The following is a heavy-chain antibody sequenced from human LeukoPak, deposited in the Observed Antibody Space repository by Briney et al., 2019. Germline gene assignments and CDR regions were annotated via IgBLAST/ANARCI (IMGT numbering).Heavy chain of an antibody. CDR1: GASISRPYW. CDR3: AREEALGSGSFDY. D-gene: IGHD1-26*01. CDR2: ISHSGTT. V-gene: IGHV4-4*02. Sequence: PSETLSLTCGVSGASISRPYWWSWVRQPPGKGLEWIAEISHSGTTHYNPSLKSRVIISVDKSKNQVFLKLNSVTAADTAVYYCAREEALGSGSFDYWGQGTLVTVSS. J-gene: IGHJ4*02.